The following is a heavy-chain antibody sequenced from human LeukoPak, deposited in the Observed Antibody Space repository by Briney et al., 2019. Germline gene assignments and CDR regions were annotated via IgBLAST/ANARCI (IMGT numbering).Heavy chain of an antibody. CDR2: IKNDGSFT. J-gene: IGHJ4*02. V-gene: IGHV3-74*01. CDR1: GFTFSSYW. Sequence: PGGSLRLSCAASGFTFSSYWMYWVRQAPGKGLVWVSGIKNDGSFTDYADSVKGRFSISRDNAKNTLFLQMNSLRAEDTAVYYCASGIVPTTEGGRRDYWGQGTLVTVSS. D-gene: IGHD5-12*01. CDR3: ASGIVPTTEGGRRDY.